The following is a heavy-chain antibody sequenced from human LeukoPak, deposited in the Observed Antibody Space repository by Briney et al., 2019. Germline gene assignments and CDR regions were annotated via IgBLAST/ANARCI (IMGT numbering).Heavy chain of an antibody. Sequence: GESLKISCKASGYSFTNYWIGWVRQMPGKGLEWMGIIYSGNSDTRYSPSFQGQVTISADNSISTAYLQWSSLKASDTAIYYCARAEGHGAFDYWGQGTLVTVSS. CDR2: IYSGNSDT. J-gene: IGHJ4*02. V-gene: IGHV5-51*01. D-gene: IGHD3-10*01. CDR1: GYSFTNYW. CDR3: ARAEGHGAFDY.